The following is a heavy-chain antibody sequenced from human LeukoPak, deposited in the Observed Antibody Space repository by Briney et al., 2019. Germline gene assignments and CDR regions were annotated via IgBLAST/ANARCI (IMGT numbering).Heavy chain of an antibody. D-gene: IGHD3-3*01. Sequence: SETLSLTCAVYGGSFSGYYWSWIRQPPGKGLEWIGEINHSGSTNYNPSLKSRVTRSVDTSKNQFSLKLSSVTAADTAVYYCARARTTNYDFWSGYYYYYYMDVWGKGTTVTVSS. CDR2: INHSGST. V-gene: IGHV4-34*01. J-gene: IGHJ6*03. CDR1: GGSFSGYY. CDR3: ARARTTNYDFWSGYYYYYYMDV.